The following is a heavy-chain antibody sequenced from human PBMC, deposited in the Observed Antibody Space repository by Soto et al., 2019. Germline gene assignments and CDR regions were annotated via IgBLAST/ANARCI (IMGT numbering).Heavy chain of an antibody. D-gene: IGHD3-22*01. CDR3: ARDKSYYDSSGYYPEYYYYGMDV. V-gene: IGHV4-59*01. J-gene: IGHJ6*02. Sequence: SETLSLTCTVSGGSISSYYWGWIRQPPGKGLEWIGYIYYSGSTNYNPSLKSRVTISVDTSKNQFSLKLSSVTAADTAVYYCARDKSYYDSSGYYPEYYYYGMDVWGQGTTVTVSS. CDR2: IYYSGST. CDR1: GGSISSYY.